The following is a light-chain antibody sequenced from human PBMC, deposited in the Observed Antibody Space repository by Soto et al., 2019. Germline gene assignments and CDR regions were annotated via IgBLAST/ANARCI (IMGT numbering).Light chain of an antibody. Sequence: QSVPTQPPPVSRAPGQTVTIPCTGSSSNIGANYDVHWYQQRPGTAPKLLIFGNNNRPSGVTDRFSGSKSGTSASLAITGLQAEDEGDYYCQSYDNTLSARYVFGTGTKVIVL. V-gene: IGLV1-40*01. CDR1: SSNIGANYD. CDR2: GNN. CDR3: QSYDNTLSARYV. J-gene: IGLJ1*01.